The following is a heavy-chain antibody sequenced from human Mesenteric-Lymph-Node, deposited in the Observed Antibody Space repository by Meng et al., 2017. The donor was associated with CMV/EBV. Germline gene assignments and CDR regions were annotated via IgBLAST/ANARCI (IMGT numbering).Heavy chain of an antibody. CDR1: GFRFSSFG. CDR2: IGYDGSNE. J-gene: IGHJ6*02. Sequence: GSLKISCAAFGFRFSSFGMHWVRQAPGRGLEWVAFIGYDGSNENYADAVKGRVTISRDNSKNTLYLQMNSLRAEDTAVYYCAKGNEVDVWGQGTTVTVSS. V-gene: IGHV3-30*02. CDR3: AKGNEVDV.